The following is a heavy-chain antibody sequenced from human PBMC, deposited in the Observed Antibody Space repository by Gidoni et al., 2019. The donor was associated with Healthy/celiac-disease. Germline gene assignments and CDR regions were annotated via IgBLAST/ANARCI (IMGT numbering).Heavy chain of an antibody. CDR1: GFTFDDYA. Sequence: EVQLVESGGGLVQPGRSLRLSCAASGFTFDDYAMHWVRQAPGQGLEWVSGISWNSGGIGYADSVKGRFTISRDNAKNALYLQMNSLRAEDTALYYCAKGPTRNYRTAMGELYFDYWGQGTLVTVSS. J-gene: IGHJ4*02. V-gene: IGHV3-9*01. D-gene: IGHD3-16*01. CDR3: AKGPTRNYRTAMGELYFDY. CDR2: ISWNSGGI.